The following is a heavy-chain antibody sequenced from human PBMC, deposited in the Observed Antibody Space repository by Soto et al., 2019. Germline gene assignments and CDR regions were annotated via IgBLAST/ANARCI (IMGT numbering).Heavy chain of an antibody. CDR3: ARGEGGLDV. V-gene: IGHV1-46*04. CDR2: INPTGGST. CDR1: GYTFTSQY. J-gene: IGHJ6*02. Sequence: QVQLVQSGAEVKKPGASVKVSCKASGYTFTSQYLHWVRQAPGQGPEWMGIINPTGGSTTYAQKLEGRFTMTTDTSTSTLYMELSGLRSEDPAVYYCARGEGGLDVWGQGTPVTVSS.